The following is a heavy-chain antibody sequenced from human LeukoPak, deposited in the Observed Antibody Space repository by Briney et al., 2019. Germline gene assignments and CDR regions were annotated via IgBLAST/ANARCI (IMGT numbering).Heavy chain of an antibody. J-gene: IGHJ5*02. CDR1: GFTFSRYW. CDR3: ASSSGGFNWFDP. CDR2: INCDGSST. V-gene: IGHV3-74*01. D-gene: IGHD3-22*01. Sequence: GGSLRLSCAASGFTFSRYWMHWVRQAPGKGLVWVSRINCDGSSTNYADSVKGRFTISRDNAKNTLYLQMNRLRVEDTAVYYCASSSGGFNWFDPWGQGTLVTVSS.